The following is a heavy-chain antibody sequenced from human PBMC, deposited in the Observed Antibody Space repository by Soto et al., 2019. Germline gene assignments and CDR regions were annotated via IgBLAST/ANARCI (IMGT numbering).Heavy chain of an antibody. V-gene: IGHV3-30*18. D-gene: IGHD2-2*01. J-gene: IGHJ4*02. CDR3: AKEGEKYCSSTSCYYGGFYFDY. CDR2: ISYDGSNK. CDR1: GFTFSSYG. Sequence: GGSLRLSCAASGFTFSSYGMHWVRQAPGKGLEWVAVISYDGSNKYYADSVKGRFTISRDNSKNTLYLQMNSLRAEDTAVYYCAKEGEKYCSSTSCYYGGFYFDYWGQGTLVTVSS.